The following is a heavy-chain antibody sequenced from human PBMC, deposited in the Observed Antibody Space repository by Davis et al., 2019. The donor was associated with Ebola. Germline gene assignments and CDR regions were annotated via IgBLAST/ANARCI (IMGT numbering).Heavy chain of an antibody. CDR1: GFTFSSYW. V-gene: IGHV3-7*03. CDR3: ARDVDESSSWGHYYYGMDV. D-gene: IGHD6-13*01. Sequence: PGGSLRLSCAASGFTFSSYWMSWVRQAPGKGLEWVANIKQDGSEKYYVDSVKGRFTISRDNAKNSLYLQMNSLRAEDTAVYYCARDVDESSSWGHYYYGMDVWGQGTTVTVSS. CDR2: IKQDGSEK. J-gene: IGHJ6*02.